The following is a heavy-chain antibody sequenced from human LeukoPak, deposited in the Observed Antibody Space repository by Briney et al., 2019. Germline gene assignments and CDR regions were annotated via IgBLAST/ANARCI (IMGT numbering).Heavy chain of an antibody. CDR3: ARSRYGSGSYYTFDY. J-gene: IGHJ4*02. D-gene: IGHD3-10*01. V-gene: IGHV4-59*01. Sequence: SPSETLSLTCTVSGGSISSYYWSWIRQPPGKGLEWIGYIYYSGTTNYNPSLKSRVTISVDTSKNQFSLKLSSVTAADTAVYYCARSRYGSGSYYTFDYWGQGTLVTVSS. CDR2: IYYSGTT. CDR1: GGSISSYY.